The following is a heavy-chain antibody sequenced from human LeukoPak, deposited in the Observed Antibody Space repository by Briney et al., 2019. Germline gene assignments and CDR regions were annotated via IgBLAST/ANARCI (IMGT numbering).Heavy chain of an antibody. J-gene: IGHJ3*02. CDR2: ISSSSSYI. Sequence: GGSLRLSCAASGFTFSSYSMNWVRQAPGKGLEWVSSISSSSSYIYYADSVKGRFTISRDNAKNSLYLQMNSLRAEDTAVYYCASLALGGAFDIWGQGTMVTVSS. CDR3: ASLALGGAFDI. V-gene: IGHV3-21*01. D-gene: IGHD3-16*01. CDR1: GFTFSSYS.